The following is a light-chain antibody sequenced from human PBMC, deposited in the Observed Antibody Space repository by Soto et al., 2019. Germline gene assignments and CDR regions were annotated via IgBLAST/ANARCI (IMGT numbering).Light chain of an antibody. CDR1: QSISSY. Sequence: DIQMTQSPSSLSASVGDRVTITCRASQSISSYLNWYQQKPGKAPKLLIYAASSFQRGVPSRFSGSGSGTDFTLTISSLQPEDFATYYCQQSYSTPRTFGQGTKVEIK. CDR2: AAS. V-gene: IGKV1-39*01. J-gene: IGKJ1*01. CDR3: QQSYSTPRT.